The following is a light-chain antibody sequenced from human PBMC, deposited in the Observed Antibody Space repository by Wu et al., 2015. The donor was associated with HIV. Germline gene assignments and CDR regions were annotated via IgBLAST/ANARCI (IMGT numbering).Light chain of an antibody. V-gene: IGKV3-11*01. Sequence: EIVLTQSPATLSLSPGERATLSCRASQSISSYLGWYQHKPGQAPRLLISDASNRATGIPARFSGSGSGTDFTLTISSLQPEDVATYYCQKYNTAPWTFGQGTKVEMK. CDR1: QSISSY. J-gene: IGKJ1*01. CDR3: QKYNTAPWT. CDR2: DAS.